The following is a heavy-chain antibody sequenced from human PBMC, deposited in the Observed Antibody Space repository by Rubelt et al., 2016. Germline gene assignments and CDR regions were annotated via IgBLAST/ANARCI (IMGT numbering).Heavy chain of an antibody. CDR3: AKDFSTSVAADWFDP. V-gene: IGHV3-23*01. D-gene: IGHD6-19*01. J-gene: IGHJ5*02. CDR1: GFSFSSCG. Sequence: GGGVVQPGGSLRLSCAASGFSFSSCGMHWVRQAPGKGLEWVSTISGSGGSTYYADSVKGRFSISRDNSKNTLYLEMNSLRAEDTAVYYCAKDFSTSVAADWFDPWGQGSLVTVSS. CDR2: ISGSGGST.